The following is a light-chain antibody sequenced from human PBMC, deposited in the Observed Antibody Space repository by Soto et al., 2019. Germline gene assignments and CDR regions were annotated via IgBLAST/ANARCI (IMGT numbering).Light chain of an antibody. J-gene: IGKJ5*01. CDR3: QQYNYYVT. CDR2: GAS. CDR1: QSVSSN. V-gene: IGKV3-15*01. Sequence: EIVMTQSPATLSVSPGERATLSCRASQSVSSNVAWYQHKPGQAPRLLIFGASTRATGIPARFSGSGSGTEFTLTISSLQSEDFAVYYCQQYNYYVTFGQGTRLEIK.